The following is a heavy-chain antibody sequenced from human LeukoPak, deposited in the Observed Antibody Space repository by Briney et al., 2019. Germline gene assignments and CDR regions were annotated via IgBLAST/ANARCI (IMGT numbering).Heavy chain of an antibody. D-gene: IGHD5-18*01. CDR3: AKDSYSKGDY. CDR2: IKNDGTVK. J-gene: IGHJ4*02. CDR1: GFTFSSYA. V-gene: IGHV3-7*01. Sequence: GGSLRLSCAASGFTFSSYAMTWVRQAPGKGLEWVANIKNDGTVKNYVDSVKGRFTISRDNAKNSLYLQMNSLRAEGTGVYYCAKDSYSKGDYWGQGVLVTVSS.